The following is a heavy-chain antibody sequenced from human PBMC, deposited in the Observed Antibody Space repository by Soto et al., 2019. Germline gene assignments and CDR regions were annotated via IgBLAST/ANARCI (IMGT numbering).Heavy chain of an antibody. D-gene: IGHD6-19*01. J-gene: IGHJ6*02. CDR1: GGSISRDSYY. CDR2: IYYSGST. Sequence: QLQLQESGPGLVKPSETLSLTCTVSGGSISRDSYYWGWIRQPPGKGLEWIGSIYYSGSTYYSSSLKSRVIISVDTSKNEFSLRLSSATAADTAVYYCARHFSSGWVYHYGLDVWGQGTTVTVSS. CDR3: ARHFSSGWVYHYGLDV. V-gene: IGHV4-39*01.